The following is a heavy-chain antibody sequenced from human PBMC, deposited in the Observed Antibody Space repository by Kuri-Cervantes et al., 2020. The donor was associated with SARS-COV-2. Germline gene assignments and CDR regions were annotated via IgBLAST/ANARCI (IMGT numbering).Heavy chain of an antibody. D-gene: IGHD4-11*01. V-gene: IGHV3-53*01. CDR3: ARDRDPYSNPAYFDL. Sequence: ETLSLTCAASGFTVSSNYMSWVRQAPGKGLEWVSVIYSGGSTYYADSVKGRFTISRDNSKNTLYLQMNSLRAEDTAVYYCARDRDPYSNPAYFDLWGRGTLVTVSS. CDR1: GFTVSSNY. J-gene: IGHJ2*01. CDR2: IYSGGST.